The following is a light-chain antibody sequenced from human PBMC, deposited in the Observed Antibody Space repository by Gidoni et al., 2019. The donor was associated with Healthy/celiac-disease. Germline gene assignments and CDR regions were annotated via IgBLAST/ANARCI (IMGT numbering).Light chain of an antibody. V-gene: IGKV1-5*03. CDR2: KAS. CDR1: QSISSW. CDR3: QQYNSSPWT. Sequence: DIQMTQSPSTLSASVGDRVTITCWASQSISSWLAWYQQKPGKAPKLLIYKASSLESGVPSRFSGSGSGTEFTLTISSLQPDDFATYYCQQYNSSPWTFXQXTKVEIK. J-gene: IGKJ1*01.